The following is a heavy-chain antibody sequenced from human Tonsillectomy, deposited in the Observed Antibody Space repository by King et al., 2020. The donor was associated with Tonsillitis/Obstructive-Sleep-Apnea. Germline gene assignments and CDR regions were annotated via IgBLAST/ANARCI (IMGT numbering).Heavy chain of an antibody. V-gene: IGHV3-15*01. D-gene: IGHD6-6*01. CDR2: IKSKTDGGTT. J-gene: IGHJ6*03. CDR1: GFTFSNAW. CDR3: TSAGRSAYMDV. Sequence: VQLVESRGGLVKPGGSLRLSCAASGFTFSNAWMSWVRQAPGKGLEWVGRIKSKTDGGTTDYAAPVKGRFTISRDDSKNTLSLQMNSLKTEDTAVYYCTSAGRSAYMDVWGKGTTVTVSS.